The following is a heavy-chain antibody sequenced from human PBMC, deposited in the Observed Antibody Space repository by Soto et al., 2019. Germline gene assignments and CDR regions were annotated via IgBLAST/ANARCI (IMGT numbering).Heavy chain of an antibody. V-gene: IGHV1-46*03. D-gene: IGHD6-19*01. J-gene: IGHJ4*02. CDR3: AREVAVAGEIDY. Sequence: ASVKVSCKASGYAFTSYYMHWVRQAPGQGLEWMGIINPSGGSTSYAQKFQGRVTMTRDTSTSTVYMELSSLRSEDTAVYYCAREVAVAGEIDYWGQGTLVTVSS. CDR2: INPSGGST. CDR1: GYAFTSYY.